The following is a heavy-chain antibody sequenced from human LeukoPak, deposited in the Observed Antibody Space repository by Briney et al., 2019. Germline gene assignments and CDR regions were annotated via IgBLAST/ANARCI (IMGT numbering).Heavy chain of an antibody. CDR3: ARTGTSNYHFDY. Sequence: TGGSLRLSCVVSGFTFSSCSMNWVRQAPGKGLEWVSYISSSSSYTNYADSVKGRFTMSRDNAKNSLYLQMNSLRAEDTAVYYCARTGTSNYHFDYWGQGSLVTVSS. CDR2: ISSSSSYT. J-gene: IGHJ4*02. V-gene: IGHV3-21*05. D-gene: IGHD1-1*01. CDR1: GFTFSSCS.